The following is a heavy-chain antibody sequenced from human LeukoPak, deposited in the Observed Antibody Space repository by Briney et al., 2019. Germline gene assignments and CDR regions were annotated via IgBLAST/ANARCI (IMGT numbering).Heavy chain of an antibody. D-gene: IGHD2-2*01. CDR1: GGSISSYY. J-gene: IGHJ5*02. CDR3: ARDFDCSSTSCHST. Sequence: SETLSLTCTVSGGSISSYYWSWIRQPPGKGLEWIGYIYHSGSTYYNPSLKSRVTISVDRSKNQFSLKLSSVTAADTAGYYCARDFDCSSTSCHSTWGQGTLVTVSS. CDR2: IYHSGST. V-gene: IGHV4-59*12.